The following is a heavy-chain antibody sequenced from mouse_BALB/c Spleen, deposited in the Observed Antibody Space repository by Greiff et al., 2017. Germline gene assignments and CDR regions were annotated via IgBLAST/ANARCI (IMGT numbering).Heavy chain of an antibody. CDR3: ARETVVARFAY. CDR1: GYSFTSYY. Sequence: VQLKESGPELMKPGASVKISCKASGYSFTSYYMHWVKQSHGKSLEWIGYIDPFNGGTSYNQQFKGKATLTVDKSSSTAYMHLSSLTSEDSAVYCCARETVVARFAYWGQGTLVTVSA. CDR2: IDPFNGGT. J-gene: IGHJ3*01. V-gene: IGHV1S135*01. D-gene: IGHD1-1*01.